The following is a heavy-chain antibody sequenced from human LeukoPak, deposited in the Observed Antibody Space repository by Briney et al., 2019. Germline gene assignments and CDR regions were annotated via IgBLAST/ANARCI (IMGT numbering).Heavy chain of an antibody. CDR1: GYTFTGYY. J-gene: IGHJ4*02. CDR2: INPNSGGT. V-gene: IGHV1-2*02. Sequence: GASVKVSCKASGYTFTGYYMHWVRQAPGQGLEWMGWINPNSGGTNYAQKFQGRVTMTRDTSISTAYMELSRLRSDDTAVYYCARVMYREVVELAAIDYWGQGTLVTVSS. D-gene: IGHD2-2*01. CDR3: ARVMYREVVELAAIDY.